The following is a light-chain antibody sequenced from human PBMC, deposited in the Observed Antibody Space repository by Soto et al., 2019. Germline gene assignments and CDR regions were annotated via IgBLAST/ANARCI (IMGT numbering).Light chain of an antibody. CDR1: SGDLGDYNY. CDR2: DVS. Sequence: QSALTQPASVSGSPGQSITISCTGASGDLGDYNYVSWYQQHPGKAPKLMIYDVSSRPSGVSDRFSGYKSGNTASLTISGLQAEDEADYYCTSYTTTGTYVFATGTKLAVL. V-gene: IGLV2-14*03. J-gene: IGLJ1*01. CDR3: TSYTTTGTYV.